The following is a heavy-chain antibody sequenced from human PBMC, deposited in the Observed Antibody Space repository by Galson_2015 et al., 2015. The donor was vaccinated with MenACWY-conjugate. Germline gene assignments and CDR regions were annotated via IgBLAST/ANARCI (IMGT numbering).Heavy chain of an antibody. CDR3: ARADHRFCSRTNCPFDY. Sequence: PLRLCCAASGFTFGDYLMSWFRQARGKGLGRVGLLRSKNYGATTEYAESVNGRFTISRDDSQSIAYLQMNSLNAEETAVYYCARADHRFCSRTNCPFDYWGQGTLVAVSS. V-gene: IGHV3-49*03. J-gene: IGHJ4*02. D-gene: IGHD2-2*01. CDR1: GFTFGDYL. CDR2: LRSKNYGATT.